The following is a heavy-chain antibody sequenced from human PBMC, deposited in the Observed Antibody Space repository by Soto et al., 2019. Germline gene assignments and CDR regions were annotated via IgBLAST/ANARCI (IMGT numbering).Heavy chain of an antibody. V-gene: IGHV1-18*01. Sequence: QVQLVQSGPEVKKPGASVKVSCKASGYTFTSYGITWVRQAPGQGLEWMGWTGAYNGYTKYAQKYQGRVTMTTNTSTSTAYMELRSLRSDDTAIYSCARAISGWFDPWGQGTLVTVSS. CDR1: GYTFTSYG. CDR2: TGAYNGYT. CDR3: ARAISGWFDP. J-gene: IGHJ5*02.